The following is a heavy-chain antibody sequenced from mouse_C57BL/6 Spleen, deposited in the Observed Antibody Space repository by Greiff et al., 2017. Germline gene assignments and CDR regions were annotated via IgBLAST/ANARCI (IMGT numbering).Heavy chain of an antibody. CDR1: GYTFTSYD. J-gene: IGHJ1*03. V-gene: IGHV1-85*01. CDR2: IYPRDGST. D-gene: IGHD2-4*01. Sequence: QVQLQQSGPELVKPGASVKLSCKASGYTFTSYDINWVKQRPGQGLEWIGWIYPRDGSTTDNEKFKGKATLTVDTSSSTAYMELHSLTSEDSAVYFCARGHDYDGYCDVWGTGTTVTGSS. CDR3: ARGHDYDGYCDV.